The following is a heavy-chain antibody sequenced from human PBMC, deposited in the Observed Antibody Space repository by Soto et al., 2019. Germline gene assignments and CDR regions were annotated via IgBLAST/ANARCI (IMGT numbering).Heavy chain of an antibody. CDR2: IWYDGSNK. D-gene: IGHD7-27*01. Sequence: QVQLVESGGGVVQPGRSLRLSCAASGFTFSSYGMHWVRQAPGKGLEWVAVIWYDGSNKYYADSVKGRLTISRDNSKNTLYLQMNSLRAEDTAVYYCARVNDGDPYWYFDLWGRGTLVTVSS. CDR1: GFTFSSYG. CDR3: ARVNDGDPYWYFDL. V-gene: IGHV3-33*01. J-gene: IGHJ2*01.